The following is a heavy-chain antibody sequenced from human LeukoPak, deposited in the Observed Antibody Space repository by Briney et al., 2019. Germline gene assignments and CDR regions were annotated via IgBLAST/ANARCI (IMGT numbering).Heavy chain of an antibody. CDR3: ARHNYYDRSGYHPLGY. Sequence: PSETLSLSCTVSGGSISGYYWSWIRQPPGKGVEWIGYIYYSGSTNYNPSLKSRVTISVDTSKNQFSLKLSSVTAADTAIYYCARHNYYDRSGYHPLGYWGQGTLVTVSS. V-gene: IGHV4-59*08. D-gene: IGHD3-22*01. CDR1: GGSISGYY. J-gene: IGHJ4*02. CDR2: IYYSGST.